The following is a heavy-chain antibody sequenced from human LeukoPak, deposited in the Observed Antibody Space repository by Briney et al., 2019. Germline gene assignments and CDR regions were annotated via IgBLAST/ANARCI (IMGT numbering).Heavy chain of an antibody. Sequence: GGSLRLSCAASGFTFSTYAMSWVRQAPGKGLEWVSAISATGGTTYYADSVKGRFTISRDNSKNTLYLQLNSLRAEDTAIYYCAKGKVAAFLDWFDPWGQGTLVTVSS. V-gene: IGHV3-23*01. CDR1: GFTFSTYA. CDR3: AKGKVAAFLDWFDP. D-gene: IGHD6-19*01. CDR2: ISATGGTT. J-gene: IGHJ5*02.